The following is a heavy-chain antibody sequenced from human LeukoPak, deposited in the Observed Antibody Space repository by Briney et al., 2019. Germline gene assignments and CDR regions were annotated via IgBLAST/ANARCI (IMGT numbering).Heavy chain of an antibody. J-gene: IGHJ4*02. D-gene: IGHD1-26*01. V-gene: IGHV4-38-2*02. Sequence: SETLSLTCTVSGYSISSGYYWGWIRQPPGKGLEWIGSIYHSGSTYYNPSLKSRVTISVDTSKNQFSLKLSSVTAADTAVYYCARDGWEPQYYFDYWGQGTLVTVSS. CDR1: GYSISSGYY. CDR3: ARDGWEPQYYFDY. CDR2: IYHSGST.